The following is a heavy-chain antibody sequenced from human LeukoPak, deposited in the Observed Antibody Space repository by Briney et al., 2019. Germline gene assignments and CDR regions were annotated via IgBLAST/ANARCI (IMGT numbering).Heavy chain of an antibody. CDR3: ARVPPGYYYYMDV. CDR1: GGSFSGYY. Sequence: PSETLSLTCAVYGGSFSGYYWSWIRQPPGKGLEWIGEINHSGSTNYNPSLKSRVTISVDTSKNQCSLKVSSVTAADTAVYYCARVPPGYYYYMDVWGKGTTVTVSS. V-gene: IGHV4-34*01. CDR2: INHSGST. J-gene: IGHJ6*03.